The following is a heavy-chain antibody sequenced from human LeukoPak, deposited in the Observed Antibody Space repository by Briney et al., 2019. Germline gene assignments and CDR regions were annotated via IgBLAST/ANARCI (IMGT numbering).Heavy chain of an antibody. Sequence: GGSLRLSCAASGFTFSDYYMSWIRQAPGKGLEWVTFISYDGSNKYFADSVKGRFTISRDTSKNTLYLQMNSLRAEDTAVYYCAREGVIPTANDAFDIWGQGTMVTVSS. CDR2: ISYDGSNK. CDR1: GFTFSDYY. V-gene: IGHV3-30*03. CDR3: AREGVIPTANDAFDI. D-gene: IGHD2-2*01. J-gene: IGHJ3*02.